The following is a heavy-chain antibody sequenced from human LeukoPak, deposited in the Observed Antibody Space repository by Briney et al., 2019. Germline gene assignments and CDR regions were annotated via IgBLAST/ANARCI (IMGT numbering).Heavy chain of an antibody. CDR3: ARLRYTGAYCFDY. J-gene: IGHJ4*02. CDR2: ISSSGGSI. Sequence: GGSLRLSCAASGFTFSDYSMNWIRQAPGKGLEWVSYISSSGGSIYDTDSVRGRFTISRDNAKDSLYLQMNSLRAEDTAVYYCARLRYTGAYCFDYWGRGTLVTVSS. D-gene: IGHD4/OR15-4a*01. CDR1: GFTFSDYS. V-gene: IGHV3-11*01.